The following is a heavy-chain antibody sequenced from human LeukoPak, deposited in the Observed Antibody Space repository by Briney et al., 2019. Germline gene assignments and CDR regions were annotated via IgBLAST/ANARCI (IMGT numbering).Heavy chain of an antibody. CDR1: GSTFSGYY. J-gene: IGHJ4*02. D-gene: IGHD3-22*01. CDR2: INPKSGDT. CDR3: ARQVYDTSDYHYFDY. V-gene: IGHV1-2*06. Sequence: GASVKVSCKTSGSTFSGYYIHWVRQAPGQGLEWMGRINPKSGDTNYAQRFLGRVTMTRDTSISTAYIDLSRLKSDDTAVYYCARQVYDTSDYHYFDYWGQGALVTVSS.